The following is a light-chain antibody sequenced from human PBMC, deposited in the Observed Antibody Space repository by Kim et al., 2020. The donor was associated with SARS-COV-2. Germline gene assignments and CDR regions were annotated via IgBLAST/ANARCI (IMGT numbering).Light chain of an antibody. CDR2: EVD. CDR1: STDVGTYKY. J-gene: IGLJ3*02. CDR3: SSYAGNNKVV. V-gene: IGLV2-8*01. Sequence: GQSTTISRTVTSTDVGTYKYVSWYQQPPGQAPKLMIYEVDNRPSGVPDRFSGSKSGNTASLTVSGLQADDDANYYCSSYAGNNKVVFGGGTQLTVL.